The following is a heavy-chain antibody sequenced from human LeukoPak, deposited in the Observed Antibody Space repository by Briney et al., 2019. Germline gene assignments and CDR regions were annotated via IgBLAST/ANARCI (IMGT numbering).Heavy chain of an antibody. CDR2: IYYSGST. CDR1: GGSISSYY. J-gene: IGHJ4*02. V-gene: IGHV4-59*01. D-gene: IGHD3-16*02. Sequence: SETLSLTCTVSGGSISSYYWSWIRQPPGKGLEWIGYIYYSGSTNYNPSLKSRVTISVDTSKNQFSLKLSSVTAADTAVYYCARAYNDYVWGSYRYEMYYFVYWGQGTLVTVSS. CDR3: ARAYNDYVWGSYRYEMYYFVY.